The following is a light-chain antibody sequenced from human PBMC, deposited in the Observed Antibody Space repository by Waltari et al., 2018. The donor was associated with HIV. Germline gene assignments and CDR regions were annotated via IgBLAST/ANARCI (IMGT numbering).Light chain of an antibody. J-gene: IGKJ1*01. V-gene: IGKV3-20*01. Sequence: EIVLTQSPGTLSLSPGERVTLSCRASQSVSSNYLAWYQQKPGQAPRLLIYGASSRATGIPDRFSGSGSGTDFTLTISRLEPEDFAVFYCQQYGNSPQTFGQGTKVEIE. CDR1: QSVSSNY. CDR2: GAS. CDR3: QQYGNSPQT.